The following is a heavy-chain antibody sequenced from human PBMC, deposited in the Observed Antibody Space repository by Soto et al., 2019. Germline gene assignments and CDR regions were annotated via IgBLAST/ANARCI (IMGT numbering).Heavy chain of an antibody. Sequence: QVQLQESGPGLVQPSQTLSLTCTVSGGSISSGDDFWTWIRQPPGKGLEWIGYLYYSGSTYYNPSGKGRLTMSVDTSKNQFSLKLSSVTAADTAVYFCARDRAKWKDYYYCGMDVWGQGTTVTVSS. V-gene: IGHV4-30-4*01. J-gene: IGHJ6*02. D-gene: IGHD1-20*01. CDR3: ARDRAKWKDYYYCGMDV. CDR2: LYYSGST. CDR1: GGSISSGDDF.